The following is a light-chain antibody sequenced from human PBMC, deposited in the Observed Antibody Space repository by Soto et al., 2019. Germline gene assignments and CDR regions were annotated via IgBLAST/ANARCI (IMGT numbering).Light chain of an antibody. J-gene: IGKJ2*01. V-gene: IGKV3-15*01. CDR3: QQYTNWPPYT. CDR1: QSVSSN. Sequence: ETVMTQSPATLSVSPGERATLSCRASQSVSSNLAWYQQKPGQAPRLLIYGASTRATGIPVRFSGSGSGTEFTLTISSLQSEDFAVYYWQQYTNWPPYTFGQGTKLEI. CDR2: GAS.